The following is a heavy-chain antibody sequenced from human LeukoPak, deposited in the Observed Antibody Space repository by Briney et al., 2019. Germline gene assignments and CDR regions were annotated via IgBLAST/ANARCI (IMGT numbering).Heavy chain of an antibody. CDR3: ARQEAYKTGWYGDALDI. V-gene: IGHV3-7*01. CDR2: TKPDGSAE. J-gene: IGHJ3*02. D-gene: IGHD6-19*01. CDR1: GFTFRNYW. Sequence: GGSLRLSCAASGFTFRNYWMGWVRQAPGKGLEWVANTKPDGSAEYYADSVRGRFTTSRDNANNFLYLQMNSLRAEDTAVYYCARQEAYKTGWYGDALDIWGQGTMVIVSA.